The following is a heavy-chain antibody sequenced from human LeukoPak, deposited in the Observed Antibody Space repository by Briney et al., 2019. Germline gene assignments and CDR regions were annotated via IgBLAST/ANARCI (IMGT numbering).Heavy chain of an antibody. Sequence: SETLSLTCTVSGGSISSYYWSWIGQPPGKGLEWIGYIYYSGSTNYNPSLKSRVTISVDTSKNQFSLKLSSVTAADTAVYYCASGSYRWGPFDYWGQGTLVTVSS. CDR3: ASGSYRWGPFDY. CDR1: GGSISSYY. J-gene: IGHJ4*02. CDR2: IYYSGST. V-gene: IGHV4-59*08. D-gene: IGHD1-26*01.